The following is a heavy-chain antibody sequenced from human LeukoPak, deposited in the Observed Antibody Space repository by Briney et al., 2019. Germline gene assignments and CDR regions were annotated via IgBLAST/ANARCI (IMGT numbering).Heavy chain of an antibody. D-gene: IGHD6-25*01. Sequence: PSETLSLTCTVSGGSISSYYWSWIRQPPGKGLEWIGYIYYSGSTNYNPSLKSQVTISVDTSKNQFSLKLSSVTAADTAVYYCARSSYSSDFDYWGQGTLVTVSS. CDR2: IYYSGST. CDR3: ARSSYSSDFDY. CDR1: GGSISSYY. J-gene: IGHJ4*02. V-gene: IGHV4-59*08.